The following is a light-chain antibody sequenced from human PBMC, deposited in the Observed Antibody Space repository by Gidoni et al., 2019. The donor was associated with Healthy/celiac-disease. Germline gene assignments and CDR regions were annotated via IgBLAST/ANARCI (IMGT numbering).Light chain of an antibody. J-gene: IGKJ4*01. CDR2: KAS. Sequence: IKMTQYPSTLSASVGDRVTLTCRASQSISSRLAWYQQKPGKAPKLLIYKASSLESGVPSRFSGSGAGTEFTLTISSLQPDDFATYYCQQYNSYPLTFGGGTKVEIK. CDR3: QQYNSYPLT. V-gene: IGKV1-5*03. CDR1: QSISSR.